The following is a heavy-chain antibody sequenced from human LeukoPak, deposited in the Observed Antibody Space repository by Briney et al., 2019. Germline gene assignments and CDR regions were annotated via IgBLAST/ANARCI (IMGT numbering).Heavy chain of an antibody. CDR3: ATYCGGDCYFFY. CDR1: GFTFSSHA. CDR2: ISGSGGST. V-gene: IGHV3-23*01. J-gene: IGHJ4*02. D-gene: IGHD2-21*02. Sequence: PGGSLRLSCAASGFTFSSHAMSWARQAPGKGLEWVSAISGSGGSTYYADSVKGRFTISRDNSKNTLYLQMNSLRAEDTAVYYCATYCGGDCYFFYWGQGTLVTVSS.